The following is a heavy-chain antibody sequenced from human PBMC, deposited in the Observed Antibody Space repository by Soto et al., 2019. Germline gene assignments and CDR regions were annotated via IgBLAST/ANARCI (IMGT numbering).Heavy chain of an antibody. CDR2: LSGGGGST. CDR1: GFQFSSYV. Sequence: DVQLLESGGGLVQPGGSLRLSCAVSGFQFSSYVMTWVRQSPGKGLEWGSVLSGGGGSTNYAESVKGRFTISRDNSENTLYLQMNSLRAEDTAVYDCAKAVTLDRGIHPYSYGLDVWGQGTTVTVSS. CDR3: AKAVTLDRGIHPYSYGLDV. V-gene: IGHV3-23*01. J-gene: IGHJ6*02. D-gene: IGHD3-10*01.